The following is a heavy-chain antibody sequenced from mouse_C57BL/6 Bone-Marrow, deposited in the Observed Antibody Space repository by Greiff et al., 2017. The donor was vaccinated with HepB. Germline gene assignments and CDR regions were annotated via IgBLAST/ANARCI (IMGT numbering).Heavy chain of an antibody. D-gene: IGHD4-1*01. V-gene: IGHV1-42*01. CDR3: ARLGTGTDWYFDV. Sequence: EVQLVESGPELVKPGASVKISCKASGYSFTGYYMNWVKQSPEKSLEWIGEINPSTGGTTYNQKFKAKATLTVDKPSSTAYMQLKSLTSEDSAVYYCARLGTGTDWYFDVWGTGTTVTVSS. CDR1: GYSFTGYY. J-gene: IGHJ1*03. CDR2: INPSTGGT.